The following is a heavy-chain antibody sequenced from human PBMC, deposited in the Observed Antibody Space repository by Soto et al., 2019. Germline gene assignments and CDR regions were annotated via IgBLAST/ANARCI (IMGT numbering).Heavy chain of an antibody. CDR3: ATGETPGGGPPASPTPQAFVV. D-gene: IGHD3-16*01. J-gene: IGHJ3*01. Sequence: QVQLVQSGAEVKKPGSSVKVSCKASGGTFNTYIITWVRQAPGQGLEWMGGIIPSFGTANYAPKFRGRVTLSADASTTTVYMEVSSLRSEDTAVYFCATGETPGGGPPASPTPQAFVVWGQGTEVTVSS. CDR2: IIPSFGTA. CDR1: GGTFNTYI. V-gene: IGHV1-69*01.